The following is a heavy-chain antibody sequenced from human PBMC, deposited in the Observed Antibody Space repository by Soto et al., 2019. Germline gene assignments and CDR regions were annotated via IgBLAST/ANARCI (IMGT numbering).Heavy chain of an antibody. D-gene: IGHD2-8*01. Sequence: SETLSLTCTVSGGSVSSGSYYWSWIRQPPGKGLEWIGYIYYSGSTNYNPSLKSRVTISVDTSKNQFSLKLSSVTAADTAVYYCASVRVRMVYAIRFFDYWGQGTLVTVSS. CDR1: GGSVSSGSYY. V-gene: IGHV4-61*01. CDR3: ASVRVRMVYAIRFFDY. J-gene: IGHJ4*02. CDR2: IYYSGST.